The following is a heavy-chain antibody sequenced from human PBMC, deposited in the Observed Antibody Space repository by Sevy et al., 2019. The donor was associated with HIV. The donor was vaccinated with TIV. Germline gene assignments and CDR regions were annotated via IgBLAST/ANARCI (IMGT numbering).Heavy chain of an antibody. CDR2: INSDGSST. D-gene: IGHD3-3*01. J-gene: IGHJ6*02. CDR3: AREGYDFWSSYYYYGMDV. Sequence: GGSLRLSCAASGFTFSSYWMHWVRQAPGKGLVWVSRINSDGSSTSYADTVKGRFTISRDNAKNTLYLQMNSLRAEDMAVYDCAREGYDFWSSYYYYGMDVWGQGTTVTVSS. V-gene: IGHV3-74*01. CDR1: GFTFSSYW.